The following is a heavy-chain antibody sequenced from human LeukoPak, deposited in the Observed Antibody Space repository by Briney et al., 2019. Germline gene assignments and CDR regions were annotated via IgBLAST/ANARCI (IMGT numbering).Heavy chain of an antibody. D-gene: IGHD3-22*01. J-gene: IGHJ4*02. CDR3: ARGLDSSGYYGDY. CDR2: ISSSGSTI. V-gene: IGHV3-48*03. CDR1: GFTFSSYE. Sequence: GGSLRLSCAASGFTFSSYEMNWVRQAPGKGLEWVSYISSSGSTIYYADFVKGRFTMSRENAKNSLYLQMNSLRAEDTAVYYCARGLDSSGYYGDYWGQGTLVTVSS.